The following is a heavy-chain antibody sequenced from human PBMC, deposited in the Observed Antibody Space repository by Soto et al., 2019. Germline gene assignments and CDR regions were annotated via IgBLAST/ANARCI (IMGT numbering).Heavy chain of an antibody. CDR2: IHPVDSDT. Sequence: GESLKISCKTSGYRFTSFLICWVRQMPVKGLEYMGIIHPVDSDTRYNPSFQGRVTISAAKSNNTAYLQWTSLKASDTAMYYCARQHPDDGFDIWGQGTLVTVSS. J-gene: IGHJ3*02. CDR3: ARQHPDDGFDI. CDR1: GYRFTSFL. V-gene: IGHV5-51*01.